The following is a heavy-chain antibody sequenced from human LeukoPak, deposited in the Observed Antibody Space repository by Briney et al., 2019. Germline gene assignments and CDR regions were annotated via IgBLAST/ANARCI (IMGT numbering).Heavy chain of an antibody. J-gene: IGHJ4*02. V-gene: IGHV1-18*01. D-gene: IGHD2-15*01. CDR1: GYTFTSYG. Sequence: ASVKVSCKASGYTFTSYGISWGRDAPGQRLEWMGWISAYNGNTKYAQKFQGRVTMPTDTSTTTAYMELRSLRSDDTAVYYCVRDRSQLVDFDYWGQGTQVTVSS. CDR3: VRDRSQLVDFDY. CDR2: ISAYNGNT.